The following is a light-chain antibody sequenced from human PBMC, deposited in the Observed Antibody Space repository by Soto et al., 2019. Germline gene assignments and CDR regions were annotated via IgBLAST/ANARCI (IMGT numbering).Light chain of an antibody. Sequence: QSVLTQPPSASGTPGQRVTISCSGSSSNIGSETVNWYQQLPGTAPRLVIYSTNQRPSGVPDRFSGSKSGTSASLAISGLQSEDEADYYCAVWDESVNGHLFGGGTKVTVL. V-gene: IGLV1-44*01. CDR1: SSNIGSET. J-gene: IGLJ2*01. CDR2: STN. CDR3: AVWDESVNGHL.